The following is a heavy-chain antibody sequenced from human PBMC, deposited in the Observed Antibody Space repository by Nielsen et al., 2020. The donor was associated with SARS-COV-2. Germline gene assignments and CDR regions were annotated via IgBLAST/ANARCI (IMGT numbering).Heavy chain of an antibody. D-gene: IGHD5-18*01. V-gene: IGHV1-18*04. Sequence: ASVKVSCKASGYTFTSYGISWVRQAPGQGLEWMGWISAYNGNTNYAQKLQGRVTMTTDTSTSTAYMELSSLRSEDTAVYYCARGTKRYSYGYNYFDYWGQGTLVTVSS. J-gene: IGHJ4*02. CDR3: ARGTKRYSYGYNYFDY. CDR2: ISAYNGNT. CDR1: GYTFTSYG.